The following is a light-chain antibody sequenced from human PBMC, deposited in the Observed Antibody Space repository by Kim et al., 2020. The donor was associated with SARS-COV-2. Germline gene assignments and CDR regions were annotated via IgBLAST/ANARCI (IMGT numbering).Light chain of an antibody. CDR3: CSYAGSSTFVV. CDR1: TSDVRNYNL. Sequence: QPITISCPGTTSDVRNYNLVSWYQQYPGNAPKLMIYEVSKRPSGVSNRFSGSKSGNTASLTISGLQAEDEADYYCCSYAGSSTFVVFGGGTQLTVL. V-gene: IGLV2-23*02. J-gene: IGLJ2*01. CDR2: EVS.